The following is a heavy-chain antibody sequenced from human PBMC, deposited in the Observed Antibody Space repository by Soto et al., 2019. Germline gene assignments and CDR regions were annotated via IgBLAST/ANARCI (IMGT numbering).Heavy chain of an antibody. D-gene: IGHD6-19*01. CDR1: GGSISSCGYY. CDR3: ARIAVAGHYWYFDL. J-gene: IGHJ2*01. Sequence: PSETLSLTCAVSGGSISSCGYYWSWIRQHPGKGLEWIGYIYYSGSTYYNPSLKSRVTISVDTSKNQFSLKLSSVTAADTAVYYCARIAVAGHYWYFDLWGRGTLVTVS. CDR2: IYYSGST. V-gene: IGHV4-31*11.